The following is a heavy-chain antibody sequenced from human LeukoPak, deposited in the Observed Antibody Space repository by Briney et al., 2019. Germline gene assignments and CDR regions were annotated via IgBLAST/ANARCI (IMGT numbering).Heavy chain of an antibody. CDR3: ARDRYYDSSGYYYYYGMDV. D-gene: IGHD3-22*01. Sequence: EASVTVSCKASGGTFSSYAISWVRQAPGQGLEWMGGIIPIFGTANYAQKFQGRVTITADESTSTAYMELSSLRSEDTAVYYCARDRYYDSSGYYYYYGMDVWGQGTTVTVSS. CDR1: GGTFSSYA. J-gene: IGHJ6*02. V-gene: IGHV1-69*13. CDR2: IIPIFGTA.